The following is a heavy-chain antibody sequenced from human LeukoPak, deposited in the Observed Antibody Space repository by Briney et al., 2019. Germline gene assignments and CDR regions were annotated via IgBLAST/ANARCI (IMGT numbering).Heavy chain of an antibody. CDR1: GFTFSSYS. V-gene: IGHV3-48*01. CDR2: ISSSSSTI. Sequence: GGSLRLSCAASGFTFSSYSMNWVRQAPGKGLEWVSYISSSSSTIYYADSVKGRFTISRDNAKNSLYLQMNSLRAEDTAVYYCANYGSGSYRDAFDIWGQGTMVTVSS. D-gene: IGHD3-10*01. CDR3: ANYGSGSYRDAFDI. J-gene: IGHJ3*02.